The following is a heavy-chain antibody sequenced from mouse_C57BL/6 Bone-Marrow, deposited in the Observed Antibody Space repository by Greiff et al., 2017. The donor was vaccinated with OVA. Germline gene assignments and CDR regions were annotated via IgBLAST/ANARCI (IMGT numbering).Heavy chain of an antibody. Sequence: VQLQQPGAELVKPGASVKLSCKASGYTFTSYWMHWVKQRPGQGLEWIGMIHPKSGSTNYNEKFKGKATLTVDKSSSTAYMQLSSLTSEDSAVYYCARQLRRRGFADWDQGTRVTVSA. CDR3: ARQLRRRGFAD. J-gene: IGHJ3*01. CDR1: GYTFTSYW. CDR2: IHPKSGST. D-gene: IGHD3-2*02. V-gene: IGHV1-64*01.